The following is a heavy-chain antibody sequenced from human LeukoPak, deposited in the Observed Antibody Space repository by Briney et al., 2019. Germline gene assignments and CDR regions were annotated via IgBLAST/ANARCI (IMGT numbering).Heavy chain of an antibody. V-gene: IGHV3-48*03. CDR2: ISSSGTTI. D-gene: IGHD6-6*01. Sequence: GGSLRLSCAASGFTFSSYEMNWVRQAPGKGLEWVSYISSSGTTIYYADSVKGRFTISRDNAKNSLYLQMNSLRAEDTAVYYCARDGVDSSSSAFDIWGQGTMVTVSS. J-gene: IGHJ3*02. CDR1: GFTFSSYE. CDR3: ARDGVDSSSSAFDI.